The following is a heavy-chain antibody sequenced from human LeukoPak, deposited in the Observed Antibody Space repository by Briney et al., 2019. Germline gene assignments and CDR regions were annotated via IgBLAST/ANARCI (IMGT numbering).Heavy chain of an antibody. Sequence: KASETLSLTCTVSGGSISSYYWSWIRQPPGKGLEWIGYIYYSGSTNYNTSLKSRVTISVDTSKNQCSLKLSSVTAADTAVYYCARDDYGEGYFDYWGQGTLVTVSS. CDR3: ARDDYGEGYFDY. CDR2: IYYSGST. D-gene: IGHD4-17*01. V-gene: IGHV4-59*01. J-gene: IGHJ4*02. CDR1: GGSISSYY.